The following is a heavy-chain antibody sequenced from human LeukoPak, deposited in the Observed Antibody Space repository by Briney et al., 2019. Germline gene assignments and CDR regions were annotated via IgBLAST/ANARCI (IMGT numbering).Heavy chain of an antibody. Sequence: PSETLSLTCTVSGGSISSYYWSWIRQPPGKGLEWIGYIYYSGSTNYNPSLKSRVTISVDTSKNQFSLKLSSVTAADTAVYYCARESGSGSPFDPWGQGTLVTVSS. D-gene: IGHD3-10*01. V-gene: IGHV4-59*01. CDR1: GGSISSYY. CDR3: ARESGSGSPFDP. J-gene: IGHJ5*02. CDR2: IYYSGST.